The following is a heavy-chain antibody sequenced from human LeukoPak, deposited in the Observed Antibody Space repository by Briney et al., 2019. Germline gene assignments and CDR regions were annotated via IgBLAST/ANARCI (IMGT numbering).Heavy chain of an antibody. CDR3: ARDRMTTVSNWFDP. J-gene: IGHJ5*02. V-gene: IGHV3-64*01. CDR1: GFTFSSYA. Sequence: GGSLRLSCAASGFTFSSYAMHWVRQAPGKGLEYVSAISSNGGSTYYANSVKGRFTISRDNSKNTLYLQMGSLRAEDMAVYYCARDRMTTVSNWFDPWGQGTLVTVSS. D-gene: IGHD4-17*01. CDR2: ISSNGGST.